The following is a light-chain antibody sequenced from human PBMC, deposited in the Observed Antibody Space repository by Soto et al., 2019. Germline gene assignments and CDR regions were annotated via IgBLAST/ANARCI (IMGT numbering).Light chain of an antibody. CDR2: GAS. CDR3: QQYAKSVIT. J-gene: IGKJ5*01. V-gene: IGKV3-20*01. Sequence: EVVLTQSPGTLSLSPGERATLSCRASQSVGSYLAWYQQKPGQAPRLLIFGASSRGTGTPERFSGSESGTDFTLTISRLEPEDFAMYYCQQYAKSVITFGQGTRLDIK. CDR1: QSVGSY.